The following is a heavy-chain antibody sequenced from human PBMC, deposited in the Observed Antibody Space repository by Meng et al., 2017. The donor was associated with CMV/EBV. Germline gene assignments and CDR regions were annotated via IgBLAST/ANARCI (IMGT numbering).Heavy chain of an antibody. CDR1: GGSFSGYY. Sequence: SQTLSLTCAVYGGSFSGYYWSWIRQPPGKGLEWIGEINHSGSTNYNPSLKSRVTISVDTSKNQFSLKLSSVTAADTAVYYCASLLGYCSSTSCPHYYYYGMGVWGQGTTVTVSS. CDR2: INHSGST. D-gene: IGHD2-2*03. V-gene: IGHV4-34*01. CDR3: ASLLGYCSSTSCPHYYYYGMGV. J-gene: IGHJ6*02.